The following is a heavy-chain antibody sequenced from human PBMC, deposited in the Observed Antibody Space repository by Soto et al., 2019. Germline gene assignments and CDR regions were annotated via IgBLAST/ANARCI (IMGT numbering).Heavy chain of an antibody. CDR1: GFTFSSYG. CDR2: IWYDGSNK. CDR3: ARGFKLVGLFGYETFDY. V-gene: IGHV3-33*01. Sequence: GGSLRLSCAASGFTFSSYGMHWVRQAPGKGLEWVAVIWYDGSNKYYADSVKGRFTISRDNSKNTLYLQMNSLRAEDTAVYYCARGFKLVGLFGYETFDYWGQGTLVTVSS. J-gene: IGHJ4*02. D-gene: IGHD6-13*01.